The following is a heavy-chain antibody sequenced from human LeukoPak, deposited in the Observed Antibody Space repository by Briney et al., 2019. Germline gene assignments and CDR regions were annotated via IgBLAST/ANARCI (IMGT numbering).Heavy chain of an antibody. CDR2: ISAYNGNT. D-gene: IGHD4-17*01. CDR1: GGAFSSYA. V-gene: IGHV1-18*01. Sequence: ASVKVSCKASGGAFSSYAISWVRQAPGQGLEWMGWISAYNGNTNYAQKLQGRVTMTTDTSTSTAYMELRSLRSDDTAVYYCARGPLREDAFDIWGQGTMVTVSS. CDR3: ARGPLREDAFDI. J-gene: IGHJ3*02.